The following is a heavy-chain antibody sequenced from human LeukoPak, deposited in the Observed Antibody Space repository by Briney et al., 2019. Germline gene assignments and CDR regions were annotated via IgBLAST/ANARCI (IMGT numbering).Heavy chain of an antibody. V-gene: IGHV4-38-2*02. CDR1: GYSISSGYY. CDR3: ARVPGATRSRTAYFDY. J-gene: IGHJ4*02. CDR2: IYHSGST. Sequence: PSETLSLTCTVSGYSISSGYYWGWIRQPPGKGLEWIGSIYHSGSTYYNPSLKSRVTISVDTFKNQFSLKLSSVTAADTAVYYCARVPGATRSRTAYFDYWGQGTLVTVSS. D-gene: IGHD1-26*01.